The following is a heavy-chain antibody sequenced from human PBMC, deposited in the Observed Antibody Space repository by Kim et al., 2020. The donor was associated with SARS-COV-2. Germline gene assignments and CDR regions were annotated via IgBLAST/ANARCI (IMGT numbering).Heavy chain of an antibody. Sequence: SVKGRFNISRDNSKNTLYLQMNSLRAEDTAVYYCAKDTAGYGDYFHGMDVWGQGTTVTVSS. CDR3: AKDTAGYGDYFHGMDV. D-gene: IGHD4-17*01. V-gene: IGHV3-23*01. J-gene: IGHJ6*02.